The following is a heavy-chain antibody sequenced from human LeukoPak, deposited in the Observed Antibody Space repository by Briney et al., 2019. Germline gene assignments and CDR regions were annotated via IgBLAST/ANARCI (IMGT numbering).Heavy chain of an antibody. V-gene: IGHV1/OR15-1*01. CDR3: ARRDMTTVWSWFDR. J-gene: IGHJ5*02. Sequence: ASVKVSCKASGYIFTDYYMHWVRQAPGQELGWMGRINPNSGGTNYAQKFQGRVTMTRDTSISTAYTELSSLRSADTATYYCARRDMTTVWSWFDRWGQGTLVTVSS. CDR1: GYIFTDYY. D-gene: IGHD4-17*01. CDR2: INPNSGGT.